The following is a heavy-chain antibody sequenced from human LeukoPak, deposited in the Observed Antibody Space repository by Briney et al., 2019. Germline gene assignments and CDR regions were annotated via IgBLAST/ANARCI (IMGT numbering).Heavy chain of an antibody. V-gene: IGHV3-7*03. Sequence: GGSLRLSCAASGFTFSTYWMTWVRQAPGKGLEWVASIKQDGSEKYYVDSVKGRFTISRDNAKNSLYLQMNSLRAEDTAVYYCARDSTYYDILTGYYIGAFDIWGQGTMVTVSS. CDR2: IKQDGSEK. J-gene: IGHJ3*02. CDR1: GFTFSTYW. D-gene: IGHD3-9*01. CDR3: ARDSTYYDILTGYYIGAFDI.